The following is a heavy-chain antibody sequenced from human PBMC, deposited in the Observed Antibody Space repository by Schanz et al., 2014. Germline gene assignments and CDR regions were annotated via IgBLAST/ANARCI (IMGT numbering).Heavy chain of an antibody. V-gene: IGHV3-30-3*01. J-gene: IGHJ4*02. CDR1: GFTFSDYY. CDR2: ISYDGSNK. D-gene: IGHD2-15*01. CDR3: ARDRGYCSGGSCLTFDY. Sequence: QVQLVESGGGLVQPGGSLRLSCAASGFTFSDYYMSWIRQAPGKGLEWVAVISYDGSNKYYADSVKGRFTISRDNSKNTLYLQMNTLRAEDTAVYYCARDRGYCSGGSCLTFDYWGQGTLVTVSS.